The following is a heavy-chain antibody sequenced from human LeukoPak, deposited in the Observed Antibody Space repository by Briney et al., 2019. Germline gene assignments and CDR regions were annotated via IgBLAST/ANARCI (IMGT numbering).Heavy chain of an antibody. CDR3: ARDVESAGGEFDY. CDR2: INPNSGGT. D-gene: IGHD3-16*01. V-gene: IGHV1-2*02. Sequence: ASVKVSCKASGYTFTGYYMHWVRQAPGQGLEWMGWINPNSGGTNYAQKFQGRVTMTRDTSISTAYMELSRLRSGDTAVYYCARDVESAGGEFDYWGQGTLVTVSS. CDR1: GYTFTGYY. J-gene: IGHJ4*02.